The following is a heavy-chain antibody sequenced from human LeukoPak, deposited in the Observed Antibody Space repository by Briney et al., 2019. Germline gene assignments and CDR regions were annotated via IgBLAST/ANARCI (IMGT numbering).Heavy chain of an antibody. CDR1: GFTFSSYW. CDR3: ARVPADDIYSYYYYGMDV. V-gene: IGHV4-4*02. D-gene: IGHD2-2*01. J-gene: IGHJ6*02. Sequence: PGGSLRLSCAASGFTFSSYWMNWARQPPGKGLEWIGEIYHSGSTNYNPSLKSRVTISIDKSKNQFSLKVSSVTAADTAVYYCARVPADDIYSYYYYGMDVWGQGTTVTVSS. CDR2: IYHSGST.